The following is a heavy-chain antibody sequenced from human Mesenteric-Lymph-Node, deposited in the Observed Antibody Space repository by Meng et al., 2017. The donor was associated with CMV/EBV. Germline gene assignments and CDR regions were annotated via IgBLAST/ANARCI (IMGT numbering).Heavy chain of an antibody. J-gene: IGHJ4*02. CDR3: GKDTLDRTGQIDY. CDR2: ITWDGGST. CDR1: GFTFEDYT. D-gene: IGHD3/OR15-3a*01. Sequence: GGSLRLSCAASGFTFEDYTMHWVRQAPGKGLEWVSLITWDGGSTYYGDSVKGRFTISRDNSNNSLYLQMNSLRTEDTALYFCGKDTLDRTGQIDYWGQGTLVTVSS. V-gene: IGHV3-43*01.